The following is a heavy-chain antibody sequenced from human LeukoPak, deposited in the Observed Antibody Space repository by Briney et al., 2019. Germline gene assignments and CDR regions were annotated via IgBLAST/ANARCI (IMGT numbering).Heavy chain of an antibody. J-gene: IGHJ4*02. Sequence: GESLKISCKTSGYSFTDYWIGWVRQMPGKGLEWMGFIYPSDSGTRYSPSFQGQVTISADKSISTAYLQWSSLKASDTAMYYCARQSGYSYGVDYWGQGTLVTVSS. CDR3: ARQSGYSYGVDY. CDR1: GYSFTDYW. V-gene: IGHV5-51*01. CDR2: IYPSDSGT. D-gene: IGHD5-18*01.